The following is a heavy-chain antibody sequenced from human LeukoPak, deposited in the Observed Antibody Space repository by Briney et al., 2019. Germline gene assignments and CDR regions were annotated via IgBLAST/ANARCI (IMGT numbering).Heavy chain of an antibody. CDR2: ISGSGGNT. V-gene: IGHV3-23*01. J-gene: IGHJ4*02. CDR1: GFTFSGYA. D-gene: IGHD1-1*01. Sequence: GGSLRLSCAVSGFTFSGYAMSWVRQAPGKGLEWVSSISGSGGNTFYADSVRGRFTISRDNSKKTLYLQMNSLRVEDTAVYYCAKDPMDERGFDYWGQGTLVTVSA. CDR3: AKDPMDERGFDY.